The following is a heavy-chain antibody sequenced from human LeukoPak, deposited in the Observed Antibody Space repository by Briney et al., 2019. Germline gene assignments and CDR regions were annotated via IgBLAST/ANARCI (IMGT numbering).Heavy chain of an antibody. D-gene: IGHD3-3*01. CDR3: ARGGKLFGVVTHNWFDP. J-gene: IGHJ5*02. CDR2: IYSGGNT. CDR1: GFTVSSNS. V-gene: IGHV3-53*05. Sequence: GGSLRLSCTVSGFTVSSNSMSWVRQAPGKGLEWVSFIYSGGNTHYSDSVKGRFTISRDNSKNTLYLQMNSLRAEDTAVYYCARGGKLFGVVTHNWFDPWGQGTLVTVSS.